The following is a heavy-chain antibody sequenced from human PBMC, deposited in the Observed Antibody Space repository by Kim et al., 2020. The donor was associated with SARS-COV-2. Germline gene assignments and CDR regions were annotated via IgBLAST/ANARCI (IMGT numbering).Heavy chain of an antibody. CDR1: GFTFSSYW. V-gene: IGHV3-7*01. CDR3: ASVYGDYVRPYYYYGMDV. CDR2: IKQDGSEK. D-gene: IGHD4-17*01. Sequence: GGSLRLSCAASGFTFSSYWMSWVRPAPGKGLEWVANIKQDGSEKYYVDSVKGRFTISRDNAKNSLYLQMNSLRAEDTAVYYCASVYGDYVRPYYYYGMDVWGQGTTVTVSS. J-gene: IGHJ6*02.